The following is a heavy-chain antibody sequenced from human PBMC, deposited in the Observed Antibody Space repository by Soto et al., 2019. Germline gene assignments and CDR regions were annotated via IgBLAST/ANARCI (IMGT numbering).Heavy chain of an antibody. Sequence: GGSLRLSCAASVFSFSDYAMSWVRQAPGKGLEWVSVISESGGSTHYADSVRGRFTVSRDNSKNSLSLRMNSLRDEDTAVYFCAKRGPYSSGWYSPIFDYWGQGALVTVSS. CDR1: VFSFSDYA. CDR3: AKRGPYSSGWYSPIFDY. CDR2: ISESGGST. D-gene: IGHD6-13*01. V-gene: IGHV3-23*01. J-gene: IGHJ4*02.